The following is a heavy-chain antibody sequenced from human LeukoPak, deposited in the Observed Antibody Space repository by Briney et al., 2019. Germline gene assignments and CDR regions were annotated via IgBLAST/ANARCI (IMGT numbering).Heavy chain of an antibody. CDR3: ARDSSRDIVVVPAAMDY. CDR2: IIPIFGTA. V-gene: IGHV1-69*05. CDR1: GGTFSSYA. Sequence: GASVKVSCKASGGTFSSYAISWVRQAPGQGLEWMGGIIPIFGTANYAQKFQGRVTITTDESTSTAYMELSSLRSEDTAVYYCARDSSRDIVVVPAAMDYWGQGTLVTVSS. J-gene: IGHJ4*02. D-gene: IGHD2-2*01.